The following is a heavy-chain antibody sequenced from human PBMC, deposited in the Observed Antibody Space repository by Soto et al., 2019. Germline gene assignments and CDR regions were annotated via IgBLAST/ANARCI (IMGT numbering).Heavy chain of an antibody. J-gene: IGHJ4*02. CDR3: ARDLRLHLGELSQSDY. Sequence: LGGSLRLSCAASGFTFSSYSMNWVRQAPGKGLEWVSSISSSSSYIYYADSVKGRFTISRDNAKNSLYLQMNSLRAEDTAVYYCARDLRLHLGELSQSDYWGQGTLVTVSS. D-gene: IGHD3-16*02. CDR2: ISSSSSYI. CDR1: GFTFSSYS. V-gene: IGHV3-21*01.